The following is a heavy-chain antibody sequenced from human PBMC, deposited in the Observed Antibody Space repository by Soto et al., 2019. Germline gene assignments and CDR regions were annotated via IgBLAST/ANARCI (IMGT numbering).Heavy chain of an antibody. J-gene: IGHJ4*02. CDR2: IDLDIGDT. CDR1: GHTFTGHH. D-gene: IGHD4-17*01. CDR3: ALEPTVTAGFDY. V-gene: IGHV1-2*02. Sequence: QVQMVQSGAEVKKPGASVKVSCKASGHTFTGHHMHWVRQAPGQGLEWMGLIDLDIGDTKYAQQFQGRVTSTSDTSITTAYMELRGMKSDATAVYYCALEPTVTAGFDYWGQGTLVTVSS.